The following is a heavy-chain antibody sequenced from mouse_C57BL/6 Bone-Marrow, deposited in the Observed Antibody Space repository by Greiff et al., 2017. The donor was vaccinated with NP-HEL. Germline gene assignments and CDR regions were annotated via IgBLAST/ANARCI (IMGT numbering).Heavy chain of an antibody. CDR1: GYTFTSYT. D-gene: IGHD1-1*01. Sequence: QVQLQQSGAELARPGASVKMSCKASGYTFTSYTMHWVKQRPGQGLEWIGYINPSSGYTKYNQKFKDKATLTADKSSSTAYMQLSSLTSEDSAVYYCAKGYGSSPPFAYWGQGTLVTVSA. CDR2: INPSSGYT. V-gene: IGHV1-4*01. CDR3: AKGYGSSPPFAY. J-gene: IGHJ3*01.